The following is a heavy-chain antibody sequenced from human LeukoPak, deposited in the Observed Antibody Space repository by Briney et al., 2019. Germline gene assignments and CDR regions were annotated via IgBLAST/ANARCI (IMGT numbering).Heavy chain of an antibody. Sequence: SETLSLTCTVSGGSISSYYWSWIRQHPGKGLEWIGYIYYSGSTYYNPSLKSRVTISVDTSKNQFSLKLSSVTAADTAVYYCARSPYYYDSSGYYPTDAFDIWGQGTMVTVSS. D-gene: IGHD3-22*01. V-gene: IGHV4-59*06. CDR2: IYYSGST. J-gene: IGHJ3*02. CDR3: ARSPYYYDSSGYYPTDAFDI. CDR1: GGSISSYY.